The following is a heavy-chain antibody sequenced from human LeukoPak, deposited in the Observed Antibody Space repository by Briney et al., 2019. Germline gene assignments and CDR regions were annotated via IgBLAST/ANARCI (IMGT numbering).Heavy chain of an antibody. V-gene: IGHV3-7*01. CDR3: AVLRGNNY. D-gene: IGHD3-10*01. CDR1: GLTFSSYM. Sequence: GGSLRLSCAASGLTFSSYMLTWARQAPGKGLEWVANIKQDGSEKYYVDSVEGRFSISRDNAKNSLYLQMNSLRVEDTAVYYCAVLRGNNYWGQGTLVTVSS. J-gene: IGHJ4*02. CDR2: IKQDGSEK.